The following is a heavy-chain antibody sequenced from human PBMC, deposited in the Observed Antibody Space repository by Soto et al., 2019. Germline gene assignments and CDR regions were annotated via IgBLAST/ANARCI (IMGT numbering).Heavy chain of an antibody. CDR1: GFTFSSYA. V-gene: IGHV3-30-3*01. CDR3: GRCSSTSCHLGSDY. D-gene: IGHD2-2*01. CDR2: ISYDGISK. Sequence: QVQLVESGGGVVQPGRSLRLSCAASGFTFSSYAMNWVRQAPGKGLEWVALISYDGISKYYADSVKGRFTISRDSSKNTLYLQMNSLGAVDTAVYYCGRCSSTSCHLGSDYWGQGTLVTVSS. J-gene: IGHJ4*02.